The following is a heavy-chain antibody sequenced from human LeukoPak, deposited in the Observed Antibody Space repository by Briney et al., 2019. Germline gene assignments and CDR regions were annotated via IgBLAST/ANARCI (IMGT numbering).Heavy chain of an antibody. Sequence: PGGSLRLSCAASGFTFSDYYMSWIRQAPGKGLEWVSYISSSGSTIYYADSVKGRFTISRDNAKNSLYLQMNSLRAEDTAVYYCARDPDCSGGSCYPDAFDIWGQGTMVTVSS. D-gene: IGHD2-15*01. CDR1: GFTFSDYY. J-gene: IGHJ3*02. CDR2: ISSSGSTI. V-gene: IGHV3-11*04. CDR3: ARDPDCSGGSCYPDAFDI.